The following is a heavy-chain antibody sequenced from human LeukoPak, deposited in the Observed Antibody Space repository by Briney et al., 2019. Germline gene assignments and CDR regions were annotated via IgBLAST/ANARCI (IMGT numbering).Heavy chain of an antibody. D-gene: IGHD4-17*01. V-gene: IGHV4-39*01. CDR3: ARNDYGDYEDAFDI. CDR1: GGSINNNIHY. J-gene: IGHJ3*02. CDR2: IFYSGQT. Sequence: SETLSLTCTVSGGSINNNIHYWGWIRQPPGKGLEWIGTIFYSGQTYYNPSLKSRVTISVDTSKNQFSLKLSSVTAADTAVYYCARNDYGDYEDAFDIWGQGTMVTVSS.